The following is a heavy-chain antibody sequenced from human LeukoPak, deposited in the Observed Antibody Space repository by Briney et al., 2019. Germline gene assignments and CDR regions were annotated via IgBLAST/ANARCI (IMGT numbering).Heavy chain of an antibody. V-gene: IGHV5-51*01. Sequence: GESLKISCKGSGYSFTSYWIGWVRQMPGKDLEWMGIIYPGDSDTRYSPSFQGQATISADKSISTAYLQWSSLKASDTAMYYCARMPSHYDSSGSPLGPWGQGTLVTVSS. CDR3: ARMPSHYDSSGSPLGP. CDR1: GYSFTSYW. D-gene: IGHD3-22*01. CDR2: IYPGDSDT. J-gene: IGHJ5*02.